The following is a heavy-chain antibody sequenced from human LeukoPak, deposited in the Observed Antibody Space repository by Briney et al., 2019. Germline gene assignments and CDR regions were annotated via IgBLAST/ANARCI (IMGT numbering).Heavy chain of an antibody. CDR2: ISDSGGSA. V-gene: IGHV3-23*01. Sequence: GGSLRLSCAASGFIFSSYAMSWVRQAPGKGLEWVSVISDSGGSAYYADSVKGRFTISRDDSRNTLYLQMNSLRGDDTAVYYCAKDVGKWESLHFFDYWGQGTLVTVSS. CDR3: AKDVGKWESLHFFDY. J-gene: IGHJ4*02. D-gene: IGHD1-26*01. CDR1: GFIFSSYA.